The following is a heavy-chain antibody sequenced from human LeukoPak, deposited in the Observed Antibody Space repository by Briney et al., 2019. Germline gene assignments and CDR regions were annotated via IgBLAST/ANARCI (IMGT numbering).Heavy chain of an antibody. J-gene: IGHJ5*02. V-gene: IGHV1-2*02. D-gene: IGHD4-11*01. Sequence: ASVKVSCKASGYTFTGYYMHWVRQAPGQGLEWMGWINPNSGGTNYAQKFQGRVTMTRDTSISTAYMELSRLRSDDTAVYYCARDPVTLGGWFDPWGQGTLVTVSS. CDR1: GYTFTGYY. CDR3: ARDPVTLGGWFDP. CDR2: INPNSGGT.